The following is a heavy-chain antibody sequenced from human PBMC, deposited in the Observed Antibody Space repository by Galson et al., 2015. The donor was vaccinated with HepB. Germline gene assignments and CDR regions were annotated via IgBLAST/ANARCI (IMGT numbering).Heavy chain of an antibody. CDR3: AREKRDYYDSSGFAL. D-gene: IGHD3-22*01. Sequence: SLRLSCAASGFTFSSYSMNWVRQAPGKGLEWVSSISSSSSYIYYADSVKGRFTISRDNAKNSLYLQMNSLRAEDTAVYYCAREKRDYYDSSGFALWGQGTMVTVSS. V-gene: IGHV3-21*01. CDR1: GFTFSSYS. CDR2: ISSSSSYI. J-gene: IGHJ3*01.